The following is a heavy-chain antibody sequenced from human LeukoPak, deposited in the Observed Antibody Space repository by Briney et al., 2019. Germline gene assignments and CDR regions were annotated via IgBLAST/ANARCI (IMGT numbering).Heavy chain of an antibody. CDR2: ISSSTYYI. CDR3: ARDSPYFDY. Sequence: GGSLRLSCAASGFTFTSYSMNWVRQAPGKGLEWVSSISSSTYYIYYGDSVKGRFTISRDNAKNSLYLQMNSLRAEDTAVYYCARDSPYFDYWGQGTLVTVSS. CDR1: GFTFTSYS. J-gene: IGHJ4*02. V-gene: IGHV3-21*01.